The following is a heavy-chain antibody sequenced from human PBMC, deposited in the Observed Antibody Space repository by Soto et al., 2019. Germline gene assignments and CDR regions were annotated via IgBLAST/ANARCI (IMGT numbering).Heavy chain of an antibody. CDR3: ARAYCSSTSCLNWFDH. CDR2: ISSSSSTI. D-gene: IGHD2-2*01. CDR1: GFAFSSYS. Sequence: GGALRLSCSVSGFAFSSYSMNWVRLAPGEVLEWVSYISSSSSTIYYADSVKGRFTISRDNAKNSLYLQMNSLRAEDTAVYYCARAYCSSTSCLNWFDHWGQGTLVTVSS. J-gene: IGHJ5*02. V-gene: IGHV3-48*01.